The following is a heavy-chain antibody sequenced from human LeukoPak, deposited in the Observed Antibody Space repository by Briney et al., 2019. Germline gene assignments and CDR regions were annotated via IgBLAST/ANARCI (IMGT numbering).Heavy chain of an antibody. D-gene: IGHD3-10*01. CDR2: IIPILGIA. CDR3: APGPRGSGSYYPFDY. V-gene: IGHV1-69*04. J-gene: IGHJ4*02. Sequence: SVKVSCKASGGTFSSYAISWVRQAPGQGLEWMGRIIPILGIANYAQKFQGRVTITADKSTSTAYMELSSLRSEDTAVYYCAPGPRGSGSYYPFDYWGQGTLVTVSS. CDR1: GGTFSSYA.